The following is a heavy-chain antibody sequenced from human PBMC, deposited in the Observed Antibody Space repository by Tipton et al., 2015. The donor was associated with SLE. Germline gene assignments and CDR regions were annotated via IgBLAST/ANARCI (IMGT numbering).Heavy chain of an antibody. CDR3: ARDLGQQLPRGWFDP. D-gene: IGHD6-13*01. V-gene: IGHV3-9*01. CDR2: LTWNSAGW. J-gene: IGHJ5*02. CDR1: GFTFSNHW. Sequence: SLRLSCEASGFTFSNHWLHWVRQAPGKGLEGIAGLTWNSAGWGYVDSVKGRFTISRDNAKNSLYLQMNSLRAEDTAVYYCARDLGQQLPRGWFDPWGQGTLVTVSS.